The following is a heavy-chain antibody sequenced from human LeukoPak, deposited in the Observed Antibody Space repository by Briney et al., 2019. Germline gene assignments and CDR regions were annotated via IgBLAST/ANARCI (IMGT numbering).Heavy chain of an antibody. CDR3: ARPSDGHYAQGGYFDY. CDR1: GFTFSSCA. J-gene: IGHJ4*02. V-gene: IGHV3-33*01. Sequence: GGSLRLSCAASGFTFSSCAMHWVRQAPGRGLEWVSVIWYDGSHLYYADSVMGRFTISRDNSKNTLYLQMNSLRVEDTAVYYCARPSDGHYAQGGYFDYWGQGALVTVSS. CDR2: IWYDGSHL. D-gene: IGHD4-17*01.